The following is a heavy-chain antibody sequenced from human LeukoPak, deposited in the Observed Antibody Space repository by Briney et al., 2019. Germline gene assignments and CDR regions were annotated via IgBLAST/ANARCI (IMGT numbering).Heavy chain of an antibody. V-gene: IGHV3-33*08. J-gene: IGHJ6*02. Sequence: GGSLRLSCAVSGFTVSNNYMSWVRQAPGKGLEWVAVIWYDGSNKYYADSVKGRFTISRDNSKNTLYLQMNSLRAEDTAVYYCARDSRDRVYYYGMDVWGQGTTVTVSS. CDR2: IWYDGSNK. D-gene: IGHD3-10*01. CDR3: ARDSRDRVYYYGMDV. CDR1: GFTVSNNY.